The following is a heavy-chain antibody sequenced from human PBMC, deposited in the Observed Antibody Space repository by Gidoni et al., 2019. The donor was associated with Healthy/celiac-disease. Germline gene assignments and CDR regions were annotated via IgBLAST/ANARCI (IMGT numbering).Heavy chain of an antibody. V-gene: IGHV3-21*01. J-gene: IGHJ4*02. CDR2: ISSSSSYI. CDR3: ASVSSSSKRSEDY. CDR1: GFTFSSYS. Sequence: RLSCAASGFTFSSYSMNWVRQAPGKGLEWVSAISSSSSYIYYADSVKGRCTISRDNAKNSLYLQMNSLRAEDTAVYYCASVSSSSKRSEDYWGQGTLVTVSS. D-gene: IGHD6-6*01.